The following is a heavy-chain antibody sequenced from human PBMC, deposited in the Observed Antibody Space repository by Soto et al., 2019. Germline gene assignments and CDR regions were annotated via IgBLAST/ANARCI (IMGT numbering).Heavy chain of an antibody. J-gene: IGHJ4*02. CDR3: ARDSHPYSDSSVGFDY. V-gene: IGHV3-21*01. D-gene: IGHD3-22*01. CDR2: ISSSSSYI. CDR1: GFTFSSYS. Sequence: PGGSLRLSCAASGFTFSSYSMNWVRQAPGKGLEWVSSISSSSSYIYYADSVKGRFTISRDNAKNSLYLQMNSLRAEDTAVYYCARDSHPYSDSSVGFDYWGQGTLVTVSS.